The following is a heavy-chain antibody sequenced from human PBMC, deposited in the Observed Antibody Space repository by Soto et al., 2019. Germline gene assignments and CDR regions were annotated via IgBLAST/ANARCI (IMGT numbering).Heavy chain of an antibody. D-gene: IGHD4-17*01. J-gene: IGHJ4*02. CDR3: ATPLNGDYVGY. V-gene: IGHV4-39*01. CDR2: IYYSGST. Sequence: QLQLQESGPGLVKPSETLSLTCTVSGGSISSSSYYWGWIRQPPGKGLEWIGSIYYSGSTYYNPSLKTRVTASADTYQNLFVLRLSSVTAADTAVYCCATPLNGDYVGYWGQGTLVTVSS. CDR1: GGSISSSSYY.